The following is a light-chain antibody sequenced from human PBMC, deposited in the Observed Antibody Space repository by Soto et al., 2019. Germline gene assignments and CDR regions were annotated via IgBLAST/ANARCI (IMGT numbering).Light chain of an antibody. Sequence: EIVMTQSPATLSVSPGERATLSCRASQSVSSTFAWYQQQPGQAPRLLIYGASTRATGIPARFSGSGSGTEFTLTISSRQSEDVAVYYCQQYNNWPPGTFGQGTNVEIK. CDR3: QQYNNWPPGT. J-gene: IGKJ1*01. CDR1: QSVSST. V-gene: IGKV3-15*01. CDR2: GAS.